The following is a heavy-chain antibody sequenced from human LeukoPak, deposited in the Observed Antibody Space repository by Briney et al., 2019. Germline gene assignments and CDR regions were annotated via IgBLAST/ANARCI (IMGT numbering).Heavy chain of an antibody. CDR1: GGPISGYY. CDR2: INHSGST. D-gene: IGHD3-22*01. V-gene: IGHV4-34*01. J-gene: IGHJ4*02. Sequence: SETLSLNCAVYGGPISGYYWSWIRQPPGQELEWIGEINHSGSTNYNPSLKSRVSISVDTSKKQFSLKLSSVTAGDTAVYYCARGLGYDNSGPADYWGQGTLVTVSS. CDR3: ARGLGYDNSGPADY.